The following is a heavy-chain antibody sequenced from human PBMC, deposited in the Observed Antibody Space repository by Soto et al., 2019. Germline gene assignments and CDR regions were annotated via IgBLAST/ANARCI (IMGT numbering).Heavy chain of an antibody. CDR2: INSDGSST. D-gene: IGHD6-13*01. CDR1: GFTFSSYW. CDR3: ERDRGALFYRAVSGTCFDY. V-gene: IGHV3-74*01. Sequence: EVQLVESGGGLVQPGASLRLSCAVSGFTFSSYWMHWVRQAPGKGLVWVSSINSDGSSTSYADSVKGRFTISRDNAKNSLYLQMNSLRAEDTDVYYCERDRGALFYRAVSGTCFDYWGQGTLVTVSS. J-gene: IGHJ4*02.